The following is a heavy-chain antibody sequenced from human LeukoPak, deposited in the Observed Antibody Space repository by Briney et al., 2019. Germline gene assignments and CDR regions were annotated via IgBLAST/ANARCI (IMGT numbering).Heavy chain of an antibody. Sequence: ASVKVSCKASGYTFTSYYMHWVRQAPGQGLEWMGIINPSGGSTSYAQKFQGRVTMTRITSTSTVYMELSSLRSEDTAVYYCARDYYDSSGYYYYGMDVWGQGTTVTVSS. CDR3: ARDYYDSSGYYYYGMDV. CDR2: INPSGGST. V-gene: IGHV1-46*01. J-gene: IGHJ6*02. D-gene: IGHD3-22*01. CDR1: GYTFTSYY.